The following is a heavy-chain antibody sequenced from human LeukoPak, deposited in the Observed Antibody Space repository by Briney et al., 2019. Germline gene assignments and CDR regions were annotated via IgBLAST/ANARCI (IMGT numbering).Heavy chain of an antibody. Sequence: PSETLSLTCTVSGGSISSSSYYWGWIRQPPGKGLEWIGYIHYSGSTNYRSSLKSRVTISVDTSKNHFSLKLSSVTAADTAVYYCARTTEGGYSGYFYYYYMDVWGKGTTVTISS. CDR3: ARTTEGGYSGYFYYYYMDV. D-gene: IGHD5-12*01. CDR1: GGSISSSSYY. V-gene: IGHV4-61*05. CDR2: IHYSGST. J-gene: IGHJ6*03.